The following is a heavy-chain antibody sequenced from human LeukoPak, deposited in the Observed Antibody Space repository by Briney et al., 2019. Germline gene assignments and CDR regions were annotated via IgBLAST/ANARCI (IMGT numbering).Heavy chain of an antibody. V-gene: IGHV1-2*02. CDR3: ARGGNSVFGVVDY. J-gene: IGHJ4*02. CDR2: INPNSGGP. CDR1: GYTFTGYY. D-gene: IGHD3-3*01. Sequence: ASVKVSCKASGYTFTGYYMHWVRQAPGQGLEWMGWINPNSGGPIYAQKFQGRVTMTWDTSISTTYMELRGLSSDDTAVYYCARGGNSVFGVVDYWGQGTLVTVSS.